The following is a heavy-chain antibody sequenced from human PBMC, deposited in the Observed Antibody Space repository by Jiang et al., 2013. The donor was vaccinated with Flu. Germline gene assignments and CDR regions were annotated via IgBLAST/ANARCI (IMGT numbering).Heavy chain of an antibody. V-gene: IGHV3-23*01. CDR3: AKFYYDSSGYYGRDAFDI. CDR2: VSGGGGTT. D-gene: IGHD3-22*01. Sequence: SSYGMSWVRQAPGKGLEWVSAVSGGGGTTYYADSVKGRFTISRDNSKNTLYLQMNSLRAEDTAIYYCAKFYYDSSGYYGRDAFDIWGQGTMVTVS. CDR1: SSYG. J-gene: IGHJ3*02.